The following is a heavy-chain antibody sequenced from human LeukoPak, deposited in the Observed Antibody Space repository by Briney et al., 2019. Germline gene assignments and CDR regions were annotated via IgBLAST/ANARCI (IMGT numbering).Heavy chain of an antibody. V-gene: IGHV4-34*01. J-gene: IGHJ5*02. CDR2: INHSGST. Sequence: PSETLSLTCAVYGGSFSGYYWSWIRQPPGKGLEWIGEINHSGSTNYNPSLKSRATISVDTSKNQFSLKLSSVTAADTAVYYCARDSSGWERWFDPWGQGTLVTVSS. CDR3: ARDSSGWERWFDP. CDR1: GGSFSGYY. D-gene: IGHD6-19*01.